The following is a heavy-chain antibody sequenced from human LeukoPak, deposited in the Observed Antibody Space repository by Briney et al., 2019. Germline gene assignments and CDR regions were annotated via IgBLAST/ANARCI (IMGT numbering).Heavy chain of an antibody. Sequence: GGSLRLSCAVSAFSFRNYAMHWVRQAPGKGLEWVAVISFDGSNKYYADSVKGRFTISRDNSKNTLFLQMNSLRIEDTAVYCCAKEAVDRYYDYWTAEIYLDYWGQGTLVTVSS. CDR2: ISFDGSNK. J-gene: IGHJ4*02. V-gene: IGHV3-30*18. D-gene: IGHD3/OR15-3a*01. CDR1: AFSFRNYA. CDR3: AKEAVDRYYDYWTAEIYLDY.